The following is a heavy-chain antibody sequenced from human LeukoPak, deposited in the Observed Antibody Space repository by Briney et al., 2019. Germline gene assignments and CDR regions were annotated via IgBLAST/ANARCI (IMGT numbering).Heavy chain of an antibody. J-gene: IGHJ6*02. Sequence: PGRSLRLSCAASGFTFSSYAMLGVRQAPGKGREGVGVISYDGSNKYYADPVKARFTIYRDNSKNTLYLQIHSLSAEDTAVSHCARDDRNMIVVVSSSGMDVWGQGTTVTVSS. V-gene: IGHV3-30-3*01. CDR2: ISYDGSNK. CDR1: GFTFSSYA. CDR3: ARDDRNMIVVVSSSGMDV. D-gene: IGHD3-22*01.